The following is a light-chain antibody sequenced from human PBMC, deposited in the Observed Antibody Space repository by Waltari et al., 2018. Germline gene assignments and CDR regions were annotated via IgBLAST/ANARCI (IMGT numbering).Light chain of an antibody. Sequence: EIVLTQSPGTLSLAPGERATLSCRASQSVSRTLAWYQQKPGQAPSLLIYAASTRATGIPDRFSGSGSETDFSLTISRLEPEDFAVYYCQHYVRLPATFGQGTKVEIK. CDR1: QSVSRT. J-gene: IGKJ1*01. CDR3: QHYVRLPAT. CDR2: AAS. V-gene: IGKV3-20*01.